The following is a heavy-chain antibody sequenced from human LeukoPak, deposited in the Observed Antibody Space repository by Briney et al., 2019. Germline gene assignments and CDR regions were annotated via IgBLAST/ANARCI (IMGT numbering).Heavy chain of an antibody. D-gene: IGHD2-2*01. CDR2: TSSSSSYT. J-gene: IGHJ4*02. Sequence: GGSLRLSCAASGFTFRDYDMSWIRQAPGKGLEWVSYTSSSSSYTNYADSVKGRFTISRDNAKNSLYLQMNSLRAEDTAVYYCARGVTIWGQGTLVTVSS. V-gene: IGHV3-11*05. CDR1: GFTFRDYD. CDR3: ARGVTI.